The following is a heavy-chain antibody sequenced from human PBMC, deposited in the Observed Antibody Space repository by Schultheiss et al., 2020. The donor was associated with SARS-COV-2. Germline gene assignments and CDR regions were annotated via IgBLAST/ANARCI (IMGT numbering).Heavy chain of an antibody. J-gene: IGHJ3*02. CDR3: ARGRGQRGVPAANDAFDI. CDR1: GFTFSSYA. V-gene: IGHV3-48*01. Sequence: GGSLRLSCAASGFTFSSYAMHWVRQAPGKGLEWVSYISSSSSTIYYADSVKGRFTISRDNAKNSLYLQMNSLRAEDTAVYYCARGRGQRGVPAANDAFDIWGQGTMVTVSS. D-gene: IGHD2-2*01. CDR2: ISSSSSTI.